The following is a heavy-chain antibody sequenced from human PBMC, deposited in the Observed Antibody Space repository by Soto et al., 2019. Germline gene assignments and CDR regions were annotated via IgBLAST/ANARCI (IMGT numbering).Heavy chain of an antibody. CDR2: ISSSSSYI. CDR3: ARAPPGDWGYAFDI. Sequence: GESLKISCAASGFTFSSYSMNWVRQAPGKGLEWVSSISSSSSYIYYADSVKGRFTISRDNAKNSLYLQMNSLRAEDTAVYYCARAPPGDWGYAFDIWGQGTMVTVSS. J-gene: IGHJ3*02. D-gene: IGHD7-27*01. V-gene: IGHV3-21*01. CDR1: GFTFSSYS.